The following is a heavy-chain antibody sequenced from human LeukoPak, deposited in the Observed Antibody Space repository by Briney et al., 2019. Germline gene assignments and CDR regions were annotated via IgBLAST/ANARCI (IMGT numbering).Heavy chain of an antibody. Sequence: PSETLSLTCAVYGGSFSGYYWSWIRQPPGKGLEWIGEINHSGSTNYNPPLKSRVTISVDTSKNQFSLKLSSVTAADTAVYYCSIAARGVDYWGQGTLVTVSS. D-gene: IGHD6-6*01. V-gene: IGHV4-34*01. CDR1: GGSFSGYY. CDR2: INHSGST. CDR3: SIAARGVDY. J-gene: IGHJ4*02.